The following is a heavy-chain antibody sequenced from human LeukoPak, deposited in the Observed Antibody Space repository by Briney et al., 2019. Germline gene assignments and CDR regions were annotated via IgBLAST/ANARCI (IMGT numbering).Heavy chain of an antibody. Sequence: GASVKVSCKASGYSFTGYYLYWVRQAPGQGLEWMGRINPNSGGTSYAQKFQGRVTMIRDTSVSTAYMELSRLRSDDTAVYYCASGYSGSGSYLDYWGQGTLVTVSS. CDR3: ASGYSGSGSYLDY. J-gene: IGHJ4*02. CDR2: INPNSGGT. CDR1: GYSFTGYY. V-gene: IGHV1-2*06. D-gene: IGHD3-10*01.